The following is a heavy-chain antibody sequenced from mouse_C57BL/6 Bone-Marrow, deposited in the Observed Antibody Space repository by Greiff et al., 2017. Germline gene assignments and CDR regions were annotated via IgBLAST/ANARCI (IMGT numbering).Heavy chain of an antibody. CDR2: INPYNGGT. D-gene: IGHD1-1*01. V-gene: IGHV1-19*01. CDR1: GYTFTDYY. Sequence: VQLQQSGPVLVKPGASVKMSCKASGYTFTDYYMNWVKQSHGKSLEWIGVINPYNGGTSYNQKFKGKATLTVDKSSSTAYMELNSLTSEDFEVYSCARYHYGEDYRGQGTSVTVS. J-gene: IGHJ4*01. CDR3: ARYHYGEDY.